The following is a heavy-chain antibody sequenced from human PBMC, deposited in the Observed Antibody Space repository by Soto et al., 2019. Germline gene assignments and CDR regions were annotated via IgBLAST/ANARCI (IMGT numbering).Heavy chain of an antibody. V-gene: IGHV1-18*04. CDR1: GYTFTSYG. CDR2: ISGYNGNT. CDR3: ARAGKYYYGSGSPYYYGMDV. J-gene: IGHJ6*02. D-gene: IGHD3-10*01. Sequence: QVQLVQSGAEVKKPGASVKVSCKASGYTFTSYGVSWVRQAPGQGLEWMGWISGYNGNTNYAQKLQGRVTMTTDTSTSTAYMELRNLRSDDTAVYYCARAGKYYYGSGSPYYYGMDVWGQGIKVTVSS.